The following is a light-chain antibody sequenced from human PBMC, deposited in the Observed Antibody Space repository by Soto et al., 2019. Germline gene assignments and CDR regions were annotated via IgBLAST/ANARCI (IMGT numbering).Light chain of an antibody. CDR2: DVS. Sequence: QSALTQPASVSGSPGQSITISCTGTSSDVGAYNYVSWYQQHPGKAPKVMIYDVSDRPSGVSNRFSGSKSGNTASLIISGLQAEDEAHYYCSSYTTRSTVLFGGGTKLTVL. CDR1: SSDVGAYNY. CDR3: SSYTTRSTVL. J-gene: IGLJ2*01. V-gene: IGLV2-14*03.